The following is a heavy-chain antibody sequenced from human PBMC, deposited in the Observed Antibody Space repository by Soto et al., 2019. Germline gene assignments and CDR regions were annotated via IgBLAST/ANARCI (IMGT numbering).Heavy chain of an antibody. CDR2: INHSGST. J-gene: IGHJ5*02. CDR3: MRNPPAAPPKYVERWLDP. CDR1: GGSFSGYY. V-gene: IGHV4-34*01. D-gene: IGHD2-2*01. Sequence: SETLSLTCAVYGGSFSGYYWSWIRQPPGKGLEWIGEINHSGSTNYNPSLKSRVTISVDTSKNQFSLKLSSVTAADTAVFPFMRNPPAAPPKYVERWLDPWGQGNPVTLA.